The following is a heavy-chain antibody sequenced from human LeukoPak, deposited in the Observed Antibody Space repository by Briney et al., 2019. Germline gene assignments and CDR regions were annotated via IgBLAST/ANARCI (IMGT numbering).Heavy chain of an antibody. CDR3: ARVMWELTGYYYYMDV. D-gene: IGHD1-26*01. CDR2: ISAYNGNT. Sequence: ASVKVSCKASVYTFTSYGISWVRQAPGQGLEWMGWISAYNGNTNYAPKLQGRVTMTTDTSTSTAYMELRSLRSDDTAVYYCARVMWELTGYYYYMDVWGKGTTVTVSS. CDR1: VYTFTSYG. J-gene: IGHJ6*03. V-gene: IGHV1-18*01.